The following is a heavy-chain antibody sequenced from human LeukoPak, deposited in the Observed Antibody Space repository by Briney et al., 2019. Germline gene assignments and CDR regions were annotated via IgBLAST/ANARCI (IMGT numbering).Heavy chain of an antibody. Sequence: RGSLRLSCAASGFTISSYAMRWVRQAPGKGLEWVSSISVSGGSTYYADSVKGRFSISRDKSKNTLYLQMNSLRAEDTAVYYCARLSGGAGDYWGQGTLVTVSS. D-gene: IGHD3-10*01. V-gene: IGHV3-23*01. J-gene: IGHJ4*02. CDR3: ARLSGGAGDY. CDR1: GFTISSYA. CDR2: ISVSGGST.